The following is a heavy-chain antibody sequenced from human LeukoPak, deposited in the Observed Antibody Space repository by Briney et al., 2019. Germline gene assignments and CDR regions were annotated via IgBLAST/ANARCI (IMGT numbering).Heavy chain of an antibody. Sequence: PSETLSLTCTVSGGFISNYYWSWIRQPAGKGLEWIGRIYTSGSTNYNSSLKSRVTMSVDTSKNQFSPKLSSVTAADTAVYYCARVRYYDSTVLTRKRSYYFDYWGQGTLVTVSS. V-gene: IGHV4-4*07. CDR1: GGFISNYY. CDR3: ARVRYYDSTVLTRKRSYYFDY. CDR2: IYTSGST. J-gene: IGHJ4*02. D-gene: IGHD3-22*01.